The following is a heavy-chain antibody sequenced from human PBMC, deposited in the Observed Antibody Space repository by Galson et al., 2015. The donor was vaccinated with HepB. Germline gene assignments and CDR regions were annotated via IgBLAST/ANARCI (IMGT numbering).Heavy chain of an antibody. CDR1: GFTFSGYG. CDR2: IRSDGSNK. J-gene: IGHJ4*02. Sequence: SLRLSCAASGFTFSGYGMHWVRQAPGKGLEWMALIRSDGSNKDYADSVKGRFTISRDNSENTLYLQMNSLRAEDTAVYYCARDDKRDGDYLDYWGQGTLVTVSS. D-gene: IGHD4-17*01. V-gene: IGHV3-33*01. CDR3: ARDDKRDGDYLDY.